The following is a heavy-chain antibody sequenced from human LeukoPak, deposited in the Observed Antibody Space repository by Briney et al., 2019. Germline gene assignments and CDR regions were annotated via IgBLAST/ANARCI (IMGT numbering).Heavy chain of an antibody. CDR2: IKQDGSEM. D-gene: IGHD6-19*01. V-gene: IGHV3-7*01. CDR1: GFAFSNYW. Sequence: GGSLRLSCAASGFAFSNYWMSWVRQAPGKGLEWVANIKQDGSEMFSVDSVKGRFTISRDNAKNSLYLQMNSLRAEDTAVYYCARDLYGWSNAFDIWGQGTMVTVSS. J-gene: IGHJ3*02. CDR3: ARDLYGWSNAFDI.